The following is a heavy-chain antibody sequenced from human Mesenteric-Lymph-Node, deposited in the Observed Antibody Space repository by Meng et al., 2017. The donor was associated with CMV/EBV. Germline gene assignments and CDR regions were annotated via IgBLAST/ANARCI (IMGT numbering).Heavy chain of an antibody. CDR3: ARMGRTTVWFDP. CDR2: IHPNSGDT. Sequence: SCKASGYTFTDYFMLWLRQAPGQGLEWLGCIHPNSGDTHYAQRFQGRVTMTRDTSITTSYMELSRLRSDDTAVYYCARMGRTTVWFDPWGQGTLVTVSS. J-gene: IGHJ5*02. CDR1: GYTFTDYF. V-gene: IGHV1-2*02. D-gene: IGHD1-26*01.